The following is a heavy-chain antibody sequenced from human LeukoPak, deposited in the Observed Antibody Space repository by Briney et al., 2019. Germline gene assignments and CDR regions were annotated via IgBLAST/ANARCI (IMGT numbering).Heavy chain of an antibody. CDR3: AKARYYYDSSGYFDY. V-gene: IGHV3-30*18. D-gene: IGHD3-22*01. CDR1: GLTFNNYV. Sequence: GTSLRLSCAASGLTFNNYVMNWVRQAPGKGLEWVASISYDGTNEYYADSVKGRFTISKDNSKNTLYLQMNSLRAEDTAVYYCAKARYYYDSSGYFDYWGQGTLVTVSS. J-gene: IGHJ4*02. CDR2: ISYDGTNE.